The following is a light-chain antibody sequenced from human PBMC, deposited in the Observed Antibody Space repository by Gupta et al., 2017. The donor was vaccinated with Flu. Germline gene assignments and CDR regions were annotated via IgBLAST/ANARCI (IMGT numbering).Light chain of an antibody. Sequence: PATLSLSPGERATLSCRASQSVSSYLAWYQQKPGQAPRLLIYDASNRATGIPARFSGSASGTEFTLTISSLEPEDFAVYYCQQRSNWPLTFGGGTKVEIK. V-gene: IGKV3-11*01. CDR1: QSVSSY. CDR2: DAS. CDR3: QQRSNWPLT. J-gene: IGKJ4*01.